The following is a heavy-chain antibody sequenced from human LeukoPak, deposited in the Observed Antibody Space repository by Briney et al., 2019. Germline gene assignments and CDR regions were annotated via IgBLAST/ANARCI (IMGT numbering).Heavy chain of an antibody. V-gene: IGHV3-21*01. CDR3: ARELQYYDSSGYPMSYGFDI. CDR1: GFTFSSYS. J-gene: IGHJ3*02. D-gene: IGHD3-22*01. CDR2: ISSSSSYI. Sequence: GGSLRLSCAASGFTFSSYSMNWVRQAPGKGLEWVSSISSSSSYIYYADSVKGRFTISRDNSKNTVYLQMNSLRAEDTAVYYCARELQYYDSSGYPMSYGFDIWGQGTMVTVSS.